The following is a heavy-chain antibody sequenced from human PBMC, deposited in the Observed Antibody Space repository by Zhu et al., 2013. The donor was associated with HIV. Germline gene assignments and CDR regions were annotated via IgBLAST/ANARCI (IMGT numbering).Heavy chain of an antibody. CDR1: GGTFSRYA. Sequence: QVQLVQSGAEVKKPGSSVKVSCKASGGTFSRYAISWVRQAPGQGLEWLGGIIPLFGTANYAQKFQGRVKITADKSTSIVYLELRSLRSADTALYYCARDGAVAAMGDWFDP. CDR3: ARDGAVAAMGDWFDP. J-gene: IGHJ5*02. CDR2: IIPLFGTA. V-gene: IGHV1-69*06. D-gene: IGHD6-19*01.